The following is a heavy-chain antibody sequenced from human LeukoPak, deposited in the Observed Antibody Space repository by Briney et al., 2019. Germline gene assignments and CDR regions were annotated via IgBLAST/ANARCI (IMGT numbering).Heavy chain of an antibody. CDR2: IKTDGSEN. CDR1: GFTISSYW. J-gene: IGHJ4*02. D-gene: IGHD3-3*01. V-gene: IGHV3-7*01. CDR3: ARESIWSGLDY. Sequence: GGTLRLSCAASGFTISSYWMSWVRQPPGRGLEWVASIKTDGSENYNLASVKGRVTMSRDKAKNSLSLQLSSLSAEDTAVYYCARESIWSGLDYWGQGTLVTVSS.